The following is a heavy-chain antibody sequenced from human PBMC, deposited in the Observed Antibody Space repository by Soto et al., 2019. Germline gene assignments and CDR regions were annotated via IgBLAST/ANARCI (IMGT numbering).Heavy chain of an antibody. J-gene: IGHJ4*02. Sequence: SETLSLTCTVSGDSISNGDYYWSWIRQPPGRCLEWIGYIDSSGSTYYNPSLKSRLTMSVDMSKNQFSLRLTSVTAADTAVYYCASRYLYWGQGLLVTVYS. CDR1: GDSISNGDYY. CDR2: IDSSGST. V-gene: IGHV4-30-4*01. CDR3: ASRYLY. D-gene: IGHD3-16*02.